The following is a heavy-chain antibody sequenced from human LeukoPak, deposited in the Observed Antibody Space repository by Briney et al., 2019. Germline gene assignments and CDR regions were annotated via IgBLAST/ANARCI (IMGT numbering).Heavy chain of an antibody. D-gene: IGHD3-22*01. Sequence: GGSLRLSCAAFSSYGMSWVRQAPGKGLEWVSAISGSGGSTYYADSVKGRFAISRDNSKNTLYLQMNSLRAEDTAVYYCARDFLPDYYDSSGYPVSDYWGQGTLVTVSS. CDR3: ARDFLPDYYDSSGYPVSDY. V-gene: IGHV3-23*01. J-gene: IGHJ4*02. CDR1: SSYG. CDR2: ISGSGGST.